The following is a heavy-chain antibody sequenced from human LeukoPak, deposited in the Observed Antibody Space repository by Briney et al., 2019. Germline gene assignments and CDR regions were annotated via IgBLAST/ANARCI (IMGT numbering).Heavy chain of an antibody. Sequence: SVKGSCKASGGTFSSYTISWVRQAPGQGLEWMGRIIPILGIANYAQKFQGRVTITADKSTSTAYMELSSLRSEDTAVYYCARGLCSSTSCYLSWFDPWGQGTLVTVSS. V-gene: IGHV1-69*02. CDR3: ARGLCSSTSCYLSWFDP. CDR1: GGTFSSYT. CDR2: IIPILGIA. J-gene: IGHJ5*02. D-gene: IGHD2-2*01.